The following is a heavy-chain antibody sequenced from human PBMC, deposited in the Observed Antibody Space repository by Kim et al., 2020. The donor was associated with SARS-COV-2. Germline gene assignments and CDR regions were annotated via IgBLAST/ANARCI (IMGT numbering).Heavy chain of an antibody. CDR3: AREDIVVVPAAIRWLGYYYGMDV. V-gene: IGHV1-69*13. J-gene: IGHJ6*02. CDR2: IIPIFGTA. Sequence: SVKVSCKASGGTFSSYAISWVRQAPGQGLEWMGGIIPIFGTANYAQKFQGRVTITADESTSTAYMELSSLRSEDTAVYYCAREDIVVVPAAIRWLGYYYGMDVWGQGTTVTVSS. CDR1: GGTFSSYA. D-gene: IGHD2-2*01.